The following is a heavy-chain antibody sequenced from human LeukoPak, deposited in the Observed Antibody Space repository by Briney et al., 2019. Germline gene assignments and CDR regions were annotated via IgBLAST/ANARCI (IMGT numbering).Heavy chain of an antibody. V-gene: IGHV1-18*04. CDR1: GYTFTSYG. CDR2: ISAYNGNT. Sequence: ASVKVSCKASGYTFTSYGISWVRQAPGQGLEWMGWISAYNGNTNYAQKLQGRVTMATDTSTSTAYMELRSLRSDDTAVYYCARSALIAVAGKDDYWGRGTLVTVSS. CDR3: ARSALIAVAGKDDY. D-gene: IGHD6-19*01. J-gene: IGHJ4*02.